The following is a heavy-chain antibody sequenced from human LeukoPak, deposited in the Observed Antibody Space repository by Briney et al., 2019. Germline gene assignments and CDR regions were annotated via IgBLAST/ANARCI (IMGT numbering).Heavy chain of an antibody. D-gene: IGHD3-22*01. CDR2: VSDSGGST. Sequence: SGGSLRLSCAASGFTFSSYAMSWVRQAPGKGLEWVATVSDSGGSTYYADSVKGRFTISRDNSKNTVYLQMNSLSAEGTAVYYCARQGMKIVVITALPDYYFDYWGQGTLVTVSS. CDR3: ARQGMKIVVITALPDYYFDY. CDR1: GFTFSSYA. V-gene: IGHV3-23*01. J-gene: IGHJ4*02.